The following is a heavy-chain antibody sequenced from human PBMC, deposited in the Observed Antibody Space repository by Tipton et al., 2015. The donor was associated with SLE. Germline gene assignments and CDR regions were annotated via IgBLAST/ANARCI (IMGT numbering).Heavy chain of an antibody. Sequence: TLSLTCTVSGGSISSSRYSWGWIRQPPGKGLEWIGSIYYSGSTYYNPSLKSRVTISVDTSKNQFSLKLSSVTAADTAVYYCRLITITSLFDYWGQGTLVTVSS. V-gene: IGHV4-39*07. CDR2: IYYSGST. CDR3: RLITITSLFDY. CDR1: GGSISSSRYS. D-gene: IGHD3-16*01. J-gene: IGHJ4*02.